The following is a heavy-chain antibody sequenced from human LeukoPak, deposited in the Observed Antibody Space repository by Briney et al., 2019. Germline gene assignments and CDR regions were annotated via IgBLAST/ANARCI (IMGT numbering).Heavy chain of an antibody. CDR1: GYTLTELS. CDR3: ALLGESREWFDP. J-gene: IGHJ5*02. Sequence: ASVKVSCKVSGYTLTELSMHWVRQAPGKGLEWMGGFDPEDGETICAQKFQGRVTMTEDTSTDTAYMELSSLRSEDTAVYYCALLGESREWFDPWGQGTLVTVSS. D-gene: IGHD3-10*01. CDR2: FDPEDGET. V-gene: IGHV1-24*01.